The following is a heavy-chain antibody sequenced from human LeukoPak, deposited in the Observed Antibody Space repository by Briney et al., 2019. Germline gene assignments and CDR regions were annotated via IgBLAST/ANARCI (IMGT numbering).Heavy chain of an antibody. CDR2: INPNSGGT. CDR1: GYTFTGYY. Sequence: GASVKVSCKASGYTFTGYYMHWVRQAHGQGHEWVGWINPNSGGTNYAQKFQGRVTMARDTSISTAYMELSRLRSDDTAVYYCARSLYSGYDLGYWGQGTLVTVSS. J-gene: IGHJ4*02. CDR3: ARSLYSGYDLGY. D-gene: IGHD5-12*01. V-gene: IGHV1-2*02.